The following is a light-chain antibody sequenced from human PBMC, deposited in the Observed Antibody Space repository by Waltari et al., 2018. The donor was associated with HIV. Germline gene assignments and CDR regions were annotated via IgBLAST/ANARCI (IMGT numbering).Light chain of an antibody. V-gene: IGLV3-25*03. CDR2: RDK. CDR1: ALPTQY. CDR3: QAADSTGTYWV. J-gene: IGLJ3*02. Sequence: SYELTQPPSASVSPGQTARISCSGDALPTQYVFWYQQRPGQAPVMVIYRDKERPSGIPDRLSGSSAGTTVTLTISGVQAEDEADYYCQAADSTGTYWVFGGGTKLTVL.